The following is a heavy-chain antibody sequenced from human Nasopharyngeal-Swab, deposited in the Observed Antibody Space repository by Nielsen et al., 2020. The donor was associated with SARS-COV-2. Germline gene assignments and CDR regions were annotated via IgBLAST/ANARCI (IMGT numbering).Heavy chain of an antibody. V-gene: IGHV3-7*03. CDR1: GFTFSSSW. J-gene: IGHJ4*02. CDR2: IKQDGSEK. CDR3: AKRGYSYVNKFDL. Sequence: GGSLRLSCAASGFTFSSSWMSWVRQAPGKGLEWVASIKQDGSEKYYVDSVKGRFTISRDNAKNSLYLQMNSLRAEDTAVYYCAKRGYSYVNKFDLWGQGTLVTVSS. D-gene: IGHD5-18*01.